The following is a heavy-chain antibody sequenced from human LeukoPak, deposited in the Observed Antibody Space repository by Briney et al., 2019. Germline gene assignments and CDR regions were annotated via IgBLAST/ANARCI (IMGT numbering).Heavy chain of an antibody. CDR2: ISGSGTNT. D-gene: IGHD6-13*01. CDR1: GFTFSSYS. Sequence: GGSLRLSCAGSGFTFSSYSMNWVRQAPGKGLEWVSSISGSGTNTDYADSVKGRFTISRDNSKNTVNVQMNSLRAEDTAVYYCAKAPSPVHSRNWFDSWGQGTLVTVSS. V-gene: IGHV3-23*01. J-gene: IGHJ5*01. CDR3: AKAPSPVHSRNWFDS.